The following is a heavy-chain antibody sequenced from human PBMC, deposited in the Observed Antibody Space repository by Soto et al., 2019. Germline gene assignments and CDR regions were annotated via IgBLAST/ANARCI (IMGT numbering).Heavy chain of an antibody. D-gene: IGHD2-2*01. J-gene: IGHJ6*01. V-gene: IGHV1-46*01. CDR2: INPRGVST. CDR1: GYTFTSYY. Sequence: ASVKVFCKASGYTFTSYYMHWVRQAPGQGFEWMAIINPRGVSTSYAQKYQGRVTMTRDTSTSTVYMEMASRRSEDTAASHWAEGSRQDQLLSGDYYYCINVWGRRPRVTASS. CDR3: AEGSRQDQLLSGDYYYCINV.